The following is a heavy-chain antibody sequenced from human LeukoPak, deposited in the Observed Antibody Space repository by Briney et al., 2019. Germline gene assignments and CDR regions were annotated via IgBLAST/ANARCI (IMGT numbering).Heavy chain of an antibody. CDR3: ARDSHGMVRGVMVY. CDR1: GYTFTSYG. CDR2: ISAYNGNT. D-gene: IGHD3-10*01. J-gene: IGHJ4*02. Sequence: ASVKVSCKASGYTFTSYGISRVRQAPGQGLEWMGWISAYNGNTNYAQKLQGRVTMTTDTSTSTAYMELRSLRSDDTAVYYCARDSHGMVRGVMVYWGQGTLVTVSS. V-gene: IGHV1-18*01.